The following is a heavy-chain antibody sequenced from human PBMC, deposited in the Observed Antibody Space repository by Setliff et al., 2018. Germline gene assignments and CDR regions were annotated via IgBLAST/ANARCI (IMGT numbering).Heavy chain of an antibody. V-gene: IGHV3-23*01. CDR1: GFTFTSYA. Sequence: GGSLRLSCAASGFTFTSYAMNWVRQAPGKGLEWVSAISGSGGSTDYADSVKGRFTISKDNSKNTLYLEMTSLRADDTAIYYCAKPGGWTWPLYYFDYWGQGTLVTVSS. J-gene: IGHJ4*02. CDR2: ISGSGGST. CDR3: AKPGGWTWPLYYFDY. D-gene: IGHD3-10*01.